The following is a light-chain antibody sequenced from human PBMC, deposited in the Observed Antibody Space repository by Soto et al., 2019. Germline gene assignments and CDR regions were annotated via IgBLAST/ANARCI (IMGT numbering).Light chain of an antibody. CDR2: AAS. V-gene: IGKV1-39*01. CDR3: QQSFSTPLT. CDR1: QSIASY. Sequence: DIQMTQSPFSLSASVGDTVTITCRASQSIASYLNWYQQKPGKAPKLLIYAASNLQSGVPSRFSGSRSGTDFTLIISPLQPEDFATYYCQQSFSTPLTFGGGTKVDIK. J-gene: IGKJ4*01.